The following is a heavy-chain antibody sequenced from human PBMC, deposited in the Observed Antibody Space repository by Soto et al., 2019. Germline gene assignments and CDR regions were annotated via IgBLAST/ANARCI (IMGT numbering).Heavy chain of an antibody. D-gene: IGHD3-9*01. CDR3: AKGGAVYGLLTHDY. Sequence: EVQLLESGGGLEQPGGSLRLSCAASGFTFSDYAMSWVRQAPGKGLEWVTNITGSSSNLYYTDSVKGRFASSRDDSRNILFLQMNSLTPEDTAVYYCAKGGAVYGLLTHDYWGQGTLVTVSS. CDR2: ITGSSSNL. V-gene: IGHV3-23*01. CDR1: GFTFSDYA. J-gene: IGHJ4*02.